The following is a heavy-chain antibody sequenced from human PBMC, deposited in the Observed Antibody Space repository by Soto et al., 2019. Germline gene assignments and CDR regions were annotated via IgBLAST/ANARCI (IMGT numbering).Heavy chain of an antibody. D-gene: IGHD2-15*01. Sequence: EVQLLESGGGLVQPGGSLRLSCAASGFTFSNYAMSWVRQAPGKGLEWVSAIGGSGGSTDYADSVKGRFTISRDKSKNTLFLQMNSLRAEDTAVYYCAKEPTLYHCTGGSCYSVYWGQGTLVTVSS. V-gene: IGHV3-23*01. J-gene: IGHJ4*02. CDR3: AKEPTLYHCTGGSCYSVY. CDR2: IGGSGGST. CDR1: GFTFSNYA.